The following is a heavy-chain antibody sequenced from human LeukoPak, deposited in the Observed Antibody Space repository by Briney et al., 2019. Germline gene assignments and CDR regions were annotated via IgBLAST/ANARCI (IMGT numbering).Heavy chain of an antibody. CDR3: ARGRAWSSSPDYYYYYYMDV. D-gene: IGHD6-13*01. CDR1: GFSFGDYA. CDR2: IKQDGSEK. V-gene: IGHV3-7*01. Sequence: PGGSLRLSCTASGFSFGDYAMSWFRQAPGKGLEGVANIKQDGSEKYYVDSVKGRFTISRDNAKNSLYLQMNSLRAEGTAVYYCARGRAWSSSPDYYYYYYMDVWGKGTTVTVSS. J-gene: IGHJ6*03.